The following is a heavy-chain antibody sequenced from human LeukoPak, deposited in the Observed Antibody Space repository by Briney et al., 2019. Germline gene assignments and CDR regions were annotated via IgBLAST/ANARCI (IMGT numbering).Heavy chain of an antibody. CDR2: MNPNSGNT. V-gene: IGHV1-8*01. J-gene: IGHJ6*03. Sequence: ASVKVSCKASGYTFTSYDINWVRQATGQGLEWMGWMNPNSGNTGYAQKFQGRVTMTRNTSISTAYMELSSLRSEDTAVYYCAKESGSGRREPMDVWGKGTTVTISS. CDR3: AKESGSGRREPMDV. CDR1: GYTFTSYD. D-gene: IGHD3-10*01.